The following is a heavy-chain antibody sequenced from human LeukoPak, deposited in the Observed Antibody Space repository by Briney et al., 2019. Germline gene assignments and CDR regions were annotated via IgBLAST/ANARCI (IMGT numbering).Heavy chain of an antibody. CDR3: ARYTYYYGSGSYYKP. V-gene: IGHV3-7*01. Sequence: PGGSLRLSCAASGFTFSSYWMSWVRKAPGKGLEWVANIKQDGSEKYYVDSVKGRFTISRDNAENSLYLQMNSLRAEDTAVYYCARYTYYYGSGSYYKPWGQGTLVTVSS. D-gene: IGHD3-10*01. CDR2: IKQDGSEK. J-gene: IGHJ5*02. CDR1: GFTFSSYW.